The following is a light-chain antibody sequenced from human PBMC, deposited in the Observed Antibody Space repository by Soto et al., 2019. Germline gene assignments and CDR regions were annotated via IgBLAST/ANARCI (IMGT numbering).Light chain of an antibody. CDR3: MQALQSPLT. Sequence: DIVMTQSPLSLSVTPGEPASISCRSSQSLLYTSRYNYLDWYLQKPGQSPQLLIYLGSYRASGVPVRFSGSGSGTDFTLKISRVEAEDVGVYYCMQALQSPLTFGGGTKVEIK. CDR1: QSLLYTSRYNY. CDR2: LGS. V-gene: IGKV2-28*01. J-gene: IGKJ4*01.